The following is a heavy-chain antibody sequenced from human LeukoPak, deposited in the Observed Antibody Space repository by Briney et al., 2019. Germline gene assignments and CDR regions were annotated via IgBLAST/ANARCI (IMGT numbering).Heavy chain of an antibody. V-gene: IGHV7-4-1*02. CDR2: INTNTGNP. D-gene: IGHD3-22*01. CDR3: ARETPPYYYDSSGYYYLGFDY. Sequence: AASVTVSCKASGYTFTSYAMNWVRQAPGQGREWMGWINTNTGNPTYAQGFTGRFVFSLDTSVSTAYLQISSLKAEDTAVYYCARETPPYYYDSSGYYYLGFDYWGQGTLVTVSS. CDR1: GYTFTSYA. J-gene: IGHJ4*02.